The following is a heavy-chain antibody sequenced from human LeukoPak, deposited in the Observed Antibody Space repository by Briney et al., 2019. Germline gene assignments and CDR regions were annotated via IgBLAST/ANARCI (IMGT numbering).Heavy chain of an antibody. J-gene: IGHJ4*02. D-gene: IGHD1-14*01. Sequence: SQTLSLTCTVSGGSISSGAYYWSWIRQHPGKSLEWLGYIYYSGSTYYNPSLKSRVTISVDTSENQFSLKLSSVIAADTAVYYCARLPHGTTFDYWGQGTLVTVSS. CDR1: GGSISSGAYY. CDR3: ARLPHGTTFDY. CDR2: IYYSGST. V-gene: IGHV4-31*03.